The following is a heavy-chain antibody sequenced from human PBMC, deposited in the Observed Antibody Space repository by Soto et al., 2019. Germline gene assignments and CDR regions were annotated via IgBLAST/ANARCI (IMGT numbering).Heavy chain of an antibody. D-gene: IGHD6-13*01. CDR3: AKDPSGATSWYYWYFVL. CDR2: ISGSGGRT. CDR1: GFTFSSFA. J-gene: IGHJ2*01. V-gene: IGHV3-23*01. Sequence: EVQLLESGGGLVQPGGSLRLSCAASGFTFSSFAVSWVRQAPGKGLEWVSAISGSGGRTYYADSVKGRFTISRDNSKSTLYLQMNSLRVDDTAVYYCAKDPSGATSWYYWYFVLWVRGTLVTVSS.